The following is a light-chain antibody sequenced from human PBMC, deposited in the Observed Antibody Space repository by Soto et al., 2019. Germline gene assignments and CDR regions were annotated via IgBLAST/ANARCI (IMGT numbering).Light chain of an antibody. Sequence: QSVLTQPPSASGSPGQSVTISCTGTSSDIGGYNFVSWYQQHPGQAPKLIIYEVNKRPSGVPDRFSGSKSGNTASLTVSGLQADDEGDYYCSSYAGTNNLGVFGGGTKLTVL. J-gene: IGLJ3*02. CDR3: SSYAGTNNLGV. V-gene: IGLV2-8*01. CDR2: EVN. CDR1: SSDIGGYNF.